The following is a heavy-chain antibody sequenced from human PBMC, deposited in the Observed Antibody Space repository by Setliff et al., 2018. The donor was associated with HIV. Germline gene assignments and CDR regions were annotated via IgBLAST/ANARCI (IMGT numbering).Heavy chain of an antibody. CDR3: ARQKKSSSWSPNDY. CDR2: INHNKSS. CDR1: GESLSDYY. V-gene: IGHV4-34*01. J-gene: IGHJ4*02. D-gene: IGHD2-2*01. Sequence: SETLSLTCAVYGESLSDYYWSWIRQPPGKGLEWIGEINHNKSSDYNPSLKSRVTMSVDTPKNQFSLKVKSVTAADTAVYYCARQKKSSSWSPNDYWGQGTLVTVSS.